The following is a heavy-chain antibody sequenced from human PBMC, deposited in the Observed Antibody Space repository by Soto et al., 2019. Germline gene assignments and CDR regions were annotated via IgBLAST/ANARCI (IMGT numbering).Heavy chain of an antibody. CDR2: ISAYNGNT. J-gene: IGHJ5*02. Sequence: QVQLVQSGAEVKKPGASVKVSCKASGYTFTSYGISWVRQAPGQGLEWMGWISAYNGNTNYAQKREGRVTMTTDTSTSTAYMELRSLRSDDTAVYYCARCLTYYYDSSGQQPFDPWGQGTLVTVSS. CDR1: GYTFTSYG. V-gene: IGHV1-18*01. D-gene: IGHD3-22*01. CDR3: ARCLTYYYDSSGQQPFDP.